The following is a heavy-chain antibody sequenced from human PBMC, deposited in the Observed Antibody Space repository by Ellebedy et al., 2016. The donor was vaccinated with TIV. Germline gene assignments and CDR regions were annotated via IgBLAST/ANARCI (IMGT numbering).Heavy chain of an antibody. J-gene: IGHJ3*02. CDR1: PFTVSSSY. V-gene: IGHV3-66*01. Sequence: GESLKISCAASPFTVSSSYMSWVRQAPGKGLEWVSVISVGLSTYYADSVKGRFTVSRDDSKNTLHLQMHSRRAEDTAVYYCARESFNDVDLRIWGVFDIWGQGTMVTVSS. CDR2: ISVGLST. CDR3: ARESFNDVDLRIWGVFDI. D-gene: IGHD2/OR15-2a*01.